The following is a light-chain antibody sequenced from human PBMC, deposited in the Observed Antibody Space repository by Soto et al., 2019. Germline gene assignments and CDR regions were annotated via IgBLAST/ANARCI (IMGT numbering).Light chain of an antibody. CDR2: GAS. J-gene: IGKJ5*01. CDR1: QSVSSSY. V-gene: IGKV3-20*01. CDR3: QQYGSPTWIT. Sequence: RGIMNMYPGERATLSCRASQSVSSSYLAWYQQKPGLAPRLLIYGASSRATGIPDRFSGSGSGTDFTLTISRLEPEDFAVYYCQQYGSPTWITFGQGTRLEI.